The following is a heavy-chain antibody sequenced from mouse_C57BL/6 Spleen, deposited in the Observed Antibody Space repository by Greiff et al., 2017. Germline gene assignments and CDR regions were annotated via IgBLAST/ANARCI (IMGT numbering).Heavy chain of an antibody. CDR1: GYSITSGYY. V-gene: IGHV3-6*01. CDR2: ISYDGSN. CDR3: ARVDYGFAY. Sequence: DVKLQESGPGLVKPSQSLSLTCSVTGYSITSGYYWNWLRQFPGNKLEWMGYISYDGSNNYNPSLKNRISITRDTSKNQFFLKLNSVTTEDTATYYCARVDYGFAYWGQVTLVTVSA. D-gene: IGHD2-4*01. J-gene: IGHJ3*01.